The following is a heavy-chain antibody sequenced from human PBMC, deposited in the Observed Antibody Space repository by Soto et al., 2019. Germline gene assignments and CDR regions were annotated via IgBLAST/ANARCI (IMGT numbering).Heavy chain of an antibody. J-gene: IGHJ4*02. Sequence: QITLNESGPTLVKPTETLTLTCTFSGFSLSTSGVGVGWIRQSPGKAPEWLALIYWDDEKRYSASLKSRLTKSKEPSQDPVGLNNANLDPADTATYHCAHRVLRTVFGLVTTTAIYFDFWGQGTPVAVSS. CDR2: IYWDDEK. CDR1: GFSLSTSGVG. CDR3: AHRVLRTVFGLVTTTAIYFDF. V-gene: IGHV2-5*02. D-gene: IGHD3-3*01.